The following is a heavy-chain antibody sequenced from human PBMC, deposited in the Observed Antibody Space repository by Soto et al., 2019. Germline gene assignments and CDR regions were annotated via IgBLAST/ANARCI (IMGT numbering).Heavy chain of an antibody. J-gene: IGHJ6*01. D-gene: IGHD2-15*01. Sequence: QVQLVESGGRVVHPGTSLRLSCEVSGFSFNSYAMHWVRQAPGKGLEWVAAITFDGSSQFYAGSVRGRFTISRDNSRNTLFLDMTSLRPEDTAMYFCAKDRTGYCSDGLCYEHFHYGMDVW. CDR2: ITFDGSSQ. CDR1: GFSFNSYA. CDR3: AKDRTGYCSDGLCYEHFHYGMDV. V-gene: IGHV3-30*04.